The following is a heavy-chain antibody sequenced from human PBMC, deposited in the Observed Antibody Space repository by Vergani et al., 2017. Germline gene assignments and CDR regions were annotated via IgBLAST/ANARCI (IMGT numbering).Heavy chain of an antibody. CDR2: IYHSGGA. Sequence: QVQLQQWGAGLLKPSETLSLTCAVYGGSFSVYYWSWIRQPPGKGLEWIGNIYHSGGAYYNPSLKGRVTISVDTSKNQFSLEVTSVTAADTAIYFCARTESFILRYFHWALWGQGTLVTVSS. CDR3: ARTESFILRYFHWAL. D-gene: IGHD3-9*01. J-gene: IGHJ4*02. V-gene: IGHV4-34*01. CDR1: GGSFSVYY.